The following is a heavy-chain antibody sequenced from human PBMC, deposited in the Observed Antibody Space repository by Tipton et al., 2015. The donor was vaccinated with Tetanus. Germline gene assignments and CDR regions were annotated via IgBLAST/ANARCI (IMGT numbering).Heavy chain of an antibody. V-gene: IGHV4-31*03. D-gene: IGHD1-26*01. Sequence: TLSLTYTVSGGSITSGGYYWSWIRQHPGKGLEWIGDIYYSGSTYYNPSLKSRVSISVDTSKNQFSLKLNSVTAADTAVYYCARDQARGARGWNYFDDWGQGTLVNVSS. CDR2: IYYSGST. CDR3: ARDQARGARGWNYFDD. CDR1: GGSITSGGYY. J-gene: IGHJ4*02.